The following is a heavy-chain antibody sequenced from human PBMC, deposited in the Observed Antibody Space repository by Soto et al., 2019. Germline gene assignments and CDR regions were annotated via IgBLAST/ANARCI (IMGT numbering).Heavy chain of an antibody. J-gene: IGHJ4*02. CDR3: ARQRTSVVTQAYFDS. V-gene: IGHV6-1*01. CDR2: TYYRSKWYN. CDR1: GYSVSSSSAA. Sequence: SHTLSLTCAISGYSVSSSSAALNWIRQSPSRGLEWLGRTYYRSKWYNDYAVSVKSRVSMSVDTSKNQFSLKLRSVTAADTALYYCARQRTSVVTQAYFDSWGQGSLVTVSS. D-gene: IGHD2-21*02.